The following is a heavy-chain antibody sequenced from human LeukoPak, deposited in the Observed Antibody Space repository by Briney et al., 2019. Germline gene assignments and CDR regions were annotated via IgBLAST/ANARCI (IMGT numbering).Heavy chain of an antibody. CDR3: TLEKRYYDILTGYYTGDSFDY. V-gene: IGHV3-15*01. Sequence: GGSLRLSCAASGFTFSNAWMSWVRQAPGKGLEWVGRIKSKTDGGTTDYAAPVKGRFTISRDDSKNTLYLQMNSLKTEDTAVYYCTLEKRYYDILTGYYTGDSFDYWGQGTLVTVSS. J-gene: IGHJ4*02. CDR1: GFTFSNAW. CDR2: IKSKTDGGTT. D-gene: IGHD3-9*01.